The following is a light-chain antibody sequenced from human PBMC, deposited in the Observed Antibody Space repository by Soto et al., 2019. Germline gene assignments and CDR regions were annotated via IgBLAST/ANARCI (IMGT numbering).Light chain of an antibody. V-gene: IGLV2-8*01. CDR2: EVS. J-gene: IGLJ2*01. CDR1: SSDVGTYNY. Sequence: QSVLTQPPSASGSPGQSVTISCTGTSSDVGTYNYVSWYQQHPGKAPKLMIYEVSKRPSGVPDRFSGSKSGNTASLTVSGLQAEDEADYYCSSYAGSSNYVVFGGGTKLTVL. CDR3: SSYAGSSNYVV.